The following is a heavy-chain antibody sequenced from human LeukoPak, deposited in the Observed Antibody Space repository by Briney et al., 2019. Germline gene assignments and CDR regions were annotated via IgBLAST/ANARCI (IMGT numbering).Heavy chain of an antibody. Sequence: SETLSLTCTVSGGSISSGGYYWSWIRQPPGKGLEWTGYIYHSGSTYYNPSLKSRVTISVDRSKNQFSLKLSSVTAADTAVYYCARGQSSSWGGAYNWFDPWGQGTLVTVSS. J-gene: IGHJ5*02. V-gene: IGHV4-30-2*01. CDR3: ARGQSSSWGGAYNWFDP. D-gene: IGHD6-13*01. CDR2: IYHSGST. CDR1: GGSISSGGYY.